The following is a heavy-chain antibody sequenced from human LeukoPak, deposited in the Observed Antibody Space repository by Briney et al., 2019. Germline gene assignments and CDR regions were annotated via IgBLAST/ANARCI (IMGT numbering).Heavy chain of an antibody. CDR3: AREVRHYYDSSGYSPALVLLMDYYGMDV. V-gene: IGHV1-18*01. D-gene: IGHD3-22*01. CDR1: GYTFTSYG. CDR2: ISAYNGNT. J-gene: IGHJ6*02. Sequence: ASVKVSCKASGYTFTSYGISWVRQAPGQGLEWMGWISAYNGNTNYAQKLQGRVTMTTDTSTSTAYMELRSLRSDDTAVYYCAREVRHYYDSSGYSPALVLLMDYYGMDVWGQGTTVTVSS.